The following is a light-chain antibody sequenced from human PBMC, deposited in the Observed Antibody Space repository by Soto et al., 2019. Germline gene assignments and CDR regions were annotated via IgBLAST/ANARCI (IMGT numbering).Light chain of an antibody. Sequence: DIQMTQSPSSLSASVGHIVTITCRASQSISTYLNWFQQKPGKAPRLLIYDASSLQSAVPSRFSGSGSGTDFTLTISSLQTEDFATYYCQHYNTYTWTFGHGTKVDI. J-gene: IGKJ1*01. CDR2: DAS. CDR3: QHYNTYTWT. CDR1: QSISTY. V-gene: IGKV1-39*01.